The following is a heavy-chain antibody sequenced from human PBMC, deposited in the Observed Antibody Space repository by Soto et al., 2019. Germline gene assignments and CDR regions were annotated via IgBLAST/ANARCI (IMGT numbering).Heavy chain of an antibody. J-gene: IGHJ6*02. CDR2: ISYDGSSK. CDR1: GFTFSSYA. Sequence: GGSLRLSCAASGFTFSSYAMHWVRQAPGKGLEWVAVISYDGSSKYYADSVKGRFTISRDNSKNTLYLQMNSLRAEDTAVYYCARVRDDFWSGPVRHYLLAVWGQGTTVTVSS. V-gene: IGHV3-30*14. CDR3: ARVRDDFWSGPVRHYLLAV. D-gene: IGHD3-3*01.